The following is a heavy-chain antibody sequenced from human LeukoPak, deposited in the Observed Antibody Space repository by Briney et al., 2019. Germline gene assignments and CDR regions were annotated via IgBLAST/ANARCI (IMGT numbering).Heavy chain of an antibody. D-gene: IGHD3-22*01. J-gene: IGHJ4*02. V-gene: IGHV3-23*01. CDR3: AKAAYYYDRSGYSQAGKYYFDY. Sequence: GGSLRLSCAASGFTFSSYAMSWVRQAPGKGLEWVSAISGSGGSTYYADSVKGRFTISRDNSKHTLYLKMTSMRAEETAVYYCAKAAYYYDRSGYSQAGKYYFDYWGQGTLVTVSS. CDR2: ISGSGGST. CDR1: GFTFSSYA.